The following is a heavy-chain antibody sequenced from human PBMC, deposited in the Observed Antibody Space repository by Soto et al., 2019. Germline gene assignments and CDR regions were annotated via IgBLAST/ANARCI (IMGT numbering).Heavy chain of an antibody. Sequence: GGSLRLSCTASGFTFGDYAMSWFRQAPGKGLEWVGFIRSKAYGGTTEYAASVKGRFTISRDDSKSIAYLQMNSLKTEDTAVYYCTSPKAGGWDYYYYYMDVWGKGTTVTVSS. J-gene: IGHJ6*03. CDR3: TSPKAGGWDYYYYYMDV. V-gene: IGHV3-49*03. CDR2: IRSKAYGGTT. D-gene: IGHD6-19*01. CDR1: GFTFGDYA.